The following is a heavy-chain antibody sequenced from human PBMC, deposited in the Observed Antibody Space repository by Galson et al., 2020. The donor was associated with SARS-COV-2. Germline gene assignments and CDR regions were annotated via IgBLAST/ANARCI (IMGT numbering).Heavy chain of an antibody. CDR2: INGDGSVN. Sequence: GESLKISCAASGLSFSNSWMSWVRRAPGKGLEFVANINGDGSVNTYVDSVKGRFTISRDNADNSVYLQMNSLRLEDTAVYYCGGGSGWLCDYWGQGILVTVSS. CDR1: GLSFSNSW. J-gene: IGHJ4*02. V-gene: IGHV3-7*04. D-gene: IGHD6-19*01. CDR3: GGGSGWLCDY.